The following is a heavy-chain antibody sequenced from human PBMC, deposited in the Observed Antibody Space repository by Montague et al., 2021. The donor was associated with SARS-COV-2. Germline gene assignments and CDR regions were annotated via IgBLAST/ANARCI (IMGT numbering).Heavy chain of an antibody. V-gene: IGHV4-34*01. D-gene: IGHD2-2*01. J-gene: IGHJ6*02. CDR1: GGSFSDNY. Sequence: SETLSLTCAVHGGSFSDNYWSWIRHPPGKGLEWIGEINHSGSTNXNPSLKSRVTISVDTSKNQFSPKLSSVTAAATAVYYCTREGYQVLWSDYYYYGMDVWGQGTTVTVSS. CDR3: TREGYQVLWSDYYYYGMDV. CDR2: INHSGST.